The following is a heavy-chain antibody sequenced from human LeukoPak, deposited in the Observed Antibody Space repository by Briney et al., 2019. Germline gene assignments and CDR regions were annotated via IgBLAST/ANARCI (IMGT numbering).Heavy chain of an antibody. Sequence: TGGSLRFSCAASGFTFSSYWMHWVRQTPGKGLIYISRINNDGSSANYADSVRGRFTISRDNSKNTLYLQMNNLRAEDTAVYYCAKATIAQHRFDYWGQGTLVTVSS. CDR3: AKATIAQHRFDY. CDR2: INNDGSSA. CDR1: GFTFSSYW. D-gene: IGHD1-1*01. V-gene: IGHV3-74*01. J-gene: IGHJ4*02.